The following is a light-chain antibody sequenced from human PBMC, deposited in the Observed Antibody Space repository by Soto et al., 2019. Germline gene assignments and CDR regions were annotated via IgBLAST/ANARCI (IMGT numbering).Light chain of an antibody. CDR2: DVT. J-gene: IGLJ3*02. CDR3: MCYAGGNNWV. V-gene: IGLV2-8*01. Sequence: QSALTQPPSASGSPGQSVTISCTGTSSDVGTHGYVSWYQQHAGKAPKLMIYDVTKRPSGVPDRFSGSKSANTASLTVSGLQAEDEAAYYCMCYAGGNNWVFGGGTKLTVL. CDR1: SSDVGTHGY.